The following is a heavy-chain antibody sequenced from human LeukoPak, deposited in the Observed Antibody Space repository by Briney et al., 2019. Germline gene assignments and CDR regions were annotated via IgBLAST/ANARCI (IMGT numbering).Heavy chain of an antibody. J-gene: IGHJ4*02. V-gene: IGHV3-49*04. CDR2: IRSKAYGGTT. CDR1: GFTFGGYA. CDR3: TRGAAAGTWLFDY. D-gene: IGHD6-13*01. Sequence: GGSLRLSCTASGFTFGGYAMSWVRQAPGKGLEWVGFIRSKAYGGTTEYAASVKGRFTISRDDSKSIAYLQMNSLKTEDTAVYYCTRGAAAGTWLFDYWGQGTLVTVSS.